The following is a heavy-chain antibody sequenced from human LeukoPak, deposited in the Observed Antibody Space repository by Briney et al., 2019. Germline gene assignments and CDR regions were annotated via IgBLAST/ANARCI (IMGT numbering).Heavy chain of an antibody. CDR2: IWYDGSDK. V-gene: IGHV3-33*01. CDR3: AREISRGWNYLDY. Sequence: PGGSLRLSCEASGFTFSSYGMHWVRQAPGKGLEWVALIWYDGSDKYYADSVRGRFTVSRDNSKNTVSLQMNSLRVDDTAVYYCAREISRGWNYLDYWGQGTLVTVSS. J-gene: IGHJ4*02. D-gene: IGHD6-19*01. CDR1: GFTFSSYG.